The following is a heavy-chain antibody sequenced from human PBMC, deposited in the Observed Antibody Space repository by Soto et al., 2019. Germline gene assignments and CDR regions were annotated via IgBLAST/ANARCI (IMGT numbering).Heavy chain of an antibody. CDR1: GYTFTGYY. CDR3: AREGQAPYYYYGMDV. CDR2: ISSYNGNT. J-gene: IGHJ6*02. Sequence: ASVKVSCKASGYTFTGYYMHWVRQAPGQGLEWMGSISSYNGNTKYAEKIQGRVTMTTHTSTSTAHMELRSLRSDDTAVYYCAREGQAPYYYYGMDVWGQRTAVTVSS. V-gene: IGHV1-18*04.